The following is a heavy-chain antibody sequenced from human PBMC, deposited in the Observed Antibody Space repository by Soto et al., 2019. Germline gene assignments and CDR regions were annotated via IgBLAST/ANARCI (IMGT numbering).Heavy chain of an antibody. CDR2: IYYSGST. J-gene: IGHJ5*02. V-gene: IGHV4-31*03. Sequence: SETLSLTCTVSGGSISSGGYYWSWIRQHPGKGMEWIGYIYYSGSTYYNPSLKSRVTISVDTSKNQFSLKLSSVTAADTAVYYCARATLETGTTVLASPDHFDPWGQGTLVTVSS. CDR3: ARATLETGTTVLASPDHFDP. CDR1: GGSISSGGYY. D-gene: IGHD1-7*01.